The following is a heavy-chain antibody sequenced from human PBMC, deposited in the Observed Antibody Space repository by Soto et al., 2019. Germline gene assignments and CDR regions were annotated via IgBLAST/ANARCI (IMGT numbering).Heavy chain of an antibody. CDR3: ARGATVTQYDY. J-gene: IGHJ4*02. Sequence: SETLSLTCTVSGVSVSSGSFYWAWIRQSPGKGLEWIGFGSYSGTTNYKPSLKSRVTISVDTSRSQISLKVSSLTAADTAVYYCARGATVTQYDYWGQGTLVTVSS. CDR1: GVSVSSGSFY. V-gene: IGHV4-61*01. D-gene: IGHD4-17*01. CDR2: GSYSGTT.